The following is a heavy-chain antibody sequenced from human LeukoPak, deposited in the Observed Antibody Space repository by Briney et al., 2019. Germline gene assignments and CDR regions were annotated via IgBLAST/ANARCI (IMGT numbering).Heavy chain of an antibody. J-gene: IGHJ3*02. V-gene: IGHV4-4*07. CDR1: GGAISSYY. CDR3: ARDRYSGSYYVLDDAFDI. D-gene: IGHD1-26*01. CDR2: IYTSGST. Sequence: SETLSLTCTVSGGAISSYYWSWIRQPAGKGLEWIGRIYTSGSTNYNPSLKSRVTISVDTSKNQFSLKLSSVTAADTAVYYCARDRYSGSYYVLDDAFDIWGQGTMVTVSS.